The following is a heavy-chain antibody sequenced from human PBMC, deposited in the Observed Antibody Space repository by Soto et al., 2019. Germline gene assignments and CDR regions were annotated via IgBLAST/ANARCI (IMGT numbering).Heavy chain of an antibody. Sequence: QVQLVESGGGVVQPGRSLRLSCAASGFTFSSYGMHWVRQAPGKGLEWVAVISYDGSNKYYADSVKCRFTISRDNSKNTLYLQMNSLRAEDTAVYYCAKDLGYFDYWGQGTLVTVSS. J-gene: IGHJ4*02. CDR2: ISYDGSNK. CDR1: GFTFSSYG. CDR3: AKDLGYFDY. V-gene: IGHV3-30*18.